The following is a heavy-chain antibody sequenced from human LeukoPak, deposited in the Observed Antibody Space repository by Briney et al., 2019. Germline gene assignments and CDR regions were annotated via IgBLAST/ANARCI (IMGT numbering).Heavy chain of an antibody. Sequence: GGSLRRSCAASGFTFSSYPMHWVRQAPGKGLEWVAVISFDGSNKYYADSVKGRFTISRDNSKNTVYLQMSSLRAEDTAVYYCARDLGYCTSASCLYYFDYWGQGTLVTVSS. J-gene: IGHJ4*02. CDR2: ISFDGSNK. D-gene: IGHD2-2*01. V-gene: IGHV3-30-3*01. CDR3: ARDLGYCTSASCLYYFDY. CDR1: GFTFSSYP.